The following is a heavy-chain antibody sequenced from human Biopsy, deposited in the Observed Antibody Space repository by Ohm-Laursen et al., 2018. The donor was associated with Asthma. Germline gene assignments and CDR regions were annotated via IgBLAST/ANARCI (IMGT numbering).Heavy chain of an antibody. Sequence: SSVKVSCKSLGGTFNTYVIGWVRQAPGQGLGWMGGINSVFGTTTYPQKFQDRVTITADDSTSTVYMELSSLRSEDTAVYYCVRKAGSCISRTCYSLDFWGQGTLVTVSS. D-gene: IGHD2-2*01. CDR1: GGTFNTYV. CDR3: VRKAGSCISRTCYSLDF. J-gene: IGHJ4*02. CDR2: INSVFGTT. V-gene: IGHV1-69*01.